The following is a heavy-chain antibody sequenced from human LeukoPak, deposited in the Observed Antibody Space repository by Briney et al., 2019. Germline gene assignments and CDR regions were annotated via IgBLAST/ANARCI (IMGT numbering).Heavy chain of an antibody. CDR3: AREIGAGGTDYYGMDV. CDR2: ISSSSSYI. V-gene: IGHV3-21*01. D-gene: IGHD3-3*01. CDR1: GFTFSSYS. Sequence: PGGSLRLSCAASGFTFSSYSMNWVRQAPGKGLEWVSSISSSSSYIYYADSVKGRFTISRDNAKNSLYLQMNSLRAEDTAVYYCAREIGAGGTDYYGMDVWGQGTTVTVSS. J-gene: IGHJ6*02.